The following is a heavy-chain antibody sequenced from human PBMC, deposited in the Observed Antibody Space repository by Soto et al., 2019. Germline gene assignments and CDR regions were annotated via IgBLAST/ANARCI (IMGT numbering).Heavy chain of an antibody. Sequence: ASVKVSCKASGYTFTSYDINWVRQATGQGLEWMGWMNPNSGNTGYAQKFQGRVTMTRNTSISTAYVELSSLRSEDTAMYYCARPYNWNYREVYWGQGTLVTVSS. CDR2: MNPNSGNT. CDR3: ARPYNWNYREVY. V-gene: IGHV1-8*01. J-gene: IGHJ4*02. CDR1: GYTFTSYD. D-gene: IGHD1-7*01.